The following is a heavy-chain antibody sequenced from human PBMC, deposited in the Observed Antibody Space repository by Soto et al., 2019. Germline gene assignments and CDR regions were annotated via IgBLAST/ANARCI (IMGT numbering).Heavy chain of an antibody. Sequence: QVQLQESGPGLVKPSQTLSLTCTVSGGSLSSGGHYWSWIRQEPGKCLEWIVYIYYTGITYYNPSLKSRIALSVATSKNQFSLKLSSVIAADTAIYYCARGGNSGSTGGFDPWGQGTLVTVSS. CDR3: ARGGNSGSTGGFDP. V-gene: IGHV4-31*03. D-gene: IGHD5-12*01. CDR1: GGSLSSGGHY. CDR2: IYYTGIT. J-gene: IGHJ5*02.